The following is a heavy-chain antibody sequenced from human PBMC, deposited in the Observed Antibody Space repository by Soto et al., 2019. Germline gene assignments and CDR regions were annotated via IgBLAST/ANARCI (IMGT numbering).Heavy chain of an antibody. CDR2: ISAYNGNT. Sequence: ASVKVSCKASGYTFTSYGISWVRQAPGQGLEWMGWISAYNGNTNYAQKLQGRVTMTTDTSTSTAYMELRSLRSDDTAVYYCASIVGVPAARGYYYYGMDVWGQGTTVTVSS. CDR3: ASIVGVPAARGYYYYGMDV. J-gene: IGHJ6*02. CDR1: GYTFTSYG. V-gene: IGHV1-18*01. D-gene: IGHD2-2*01.